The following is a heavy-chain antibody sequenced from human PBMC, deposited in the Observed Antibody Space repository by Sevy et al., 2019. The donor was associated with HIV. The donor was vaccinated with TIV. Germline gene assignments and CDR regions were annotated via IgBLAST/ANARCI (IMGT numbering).Heavy chain of an antibody. V-gene: IGHV3-48*02. CDR1: GFTFSSYS. D-gene: IGHD3-10*01. CDR3: ARDSGRITMVRGVMGGWFDP. Sequence: GGSLRLSCAASGFTFSSYSMNWVRQAPGKGLEWVSYISSSSSTIYYADSVKGRFTISRDSAKNSLYLQMNSLRDEDTAVYYCARDSGRITMVRGVMGGWFDPWGQGTLVTVSS. CDR2: ISSSSSTI. J-gene: IGHJ5*02.